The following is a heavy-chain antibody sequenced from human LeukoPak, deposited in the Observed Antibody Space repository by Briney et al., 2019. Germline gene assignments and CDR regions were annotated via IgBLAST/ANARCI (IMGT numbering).Heavy chain of an antibody. J-gene: IGHJ4*02. CDR3: VKDMKIKAAGYYFDY. D-gene: IGHD6-13*01. Sequence: GRSLRLSCAASRFTFSDYGMHWVRQAPGKGLEWVAVIANDGRDKKYADSVRGRFTISRDNSKNTVYLQMNSLRAEDTAVFYCVKDMKIKAAGYYFDYWGQGTLVTVSS. V-gene: IGHV3-30*18. CDR2: IANDGRDK. CDR1: RFTFSDYG.